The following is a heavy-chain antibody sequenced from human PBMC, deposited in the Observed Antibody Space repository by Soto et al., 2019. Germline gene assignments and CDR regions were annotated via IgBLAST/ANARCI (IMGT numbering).Heavy chain of an antibody. V-gene: IGHV4-38-2*02. CDR3: ARERVAYYYDSSGSQGWFDP. Sequence: NPSETLSLTCAVSGYSISSGYYWGWIRQPPGKGLEWIGSIYHSGSTYYNPSLKSRVTISVDTSKNQFSLKLSSVTAADTAVYYCARERVAYYYDSSGSQGWFDPWGQGTLVTVSS. CDR2: IYHSGST. CDR1: GYSISSGYY. J-gene: IGHJ5*02. D-gene: IGHD3-22*01.